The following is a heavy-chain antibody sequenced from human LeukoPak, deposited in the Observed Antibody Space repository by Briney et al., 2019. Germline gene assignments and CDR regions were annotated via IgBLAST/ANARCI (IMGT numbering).Heavy chain of an antibody. J-gene: IGHJ5*02. CDR1: GDSVSSNSAA. D-gene: IGHD6-13*01. CDR2: TYYRSKWYN. Sequence: SQTLSLTFAISGDSVSSNSAAWNWLRQSPSRGLEWLGRTYYRSKWYNDYAVSVKSRITINAETSKHQFSLQLNSVTPEDTAVYYCAREPSAGGIAAAGTGWFDPWGQGTLVTVSS. CDR3: AREPSAGGIAAAGTGWFDP. V-gene: IGHV6-1*01.